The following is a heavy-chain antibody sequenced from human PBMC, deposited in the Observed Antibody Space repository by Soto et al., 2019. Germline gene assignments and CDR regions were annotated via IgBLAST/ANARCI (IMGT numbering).Heavy chain of an antibody. CDR2: IHHSGVT. CDR1: GDSITSSYW. J-gene: IGHJ4*02. D-gene: IGHD6-13*01. CDR3: SRPEPFTAAGPY. V-gene: IGHV4-4*02. Sequence: SETLSLTCAVSGDSITSSYWSWLRQPPGKGLEWIADIHHSGVTNYNPSPRSRVIISLDRSRNQFSLQLNSLSAADTALYYCSRPEPFTAAGPYWGQGTLVTV.